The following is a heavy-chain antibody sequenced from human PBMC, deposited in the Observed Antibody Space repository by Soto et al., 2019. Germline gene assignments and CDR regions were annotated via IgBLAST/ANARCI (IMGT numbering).Heavy chain of an antibody. CDR2: INPSGGST. CDR3: AREPLYYGMDV. V-gene: IGHV1-46*01. Sequence: EASVKVSCKASGFTFTSYYMHWVRQAPGQGLEWMGIINPSGGSTSYAQKFQGRVTMTRDTSTSTVYMELSSLRSEDAAVYYCAREPLYYGMDVWGQGTTVTVSS. CDR1: GFTFTSYY. J-gene: IGHJ6*02.